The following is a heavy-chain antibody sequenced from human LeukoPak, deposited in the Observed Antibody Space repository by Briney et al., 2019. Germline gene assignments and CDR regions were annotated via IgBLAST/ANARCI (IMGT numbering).Heavy chain of an antibody. J-gene: IGHJ6*02. CDR2: ISGST. D-gene: IGHD2-2*01. CDR3: AKAAASYCSSTSCYGHYYYGMDV. CDR1: GFTFSSYA. V-gene: IGHV3-23*01. Sequence: GGSLRLSCAASGFTFSSYAMSWVRQAPGKGLEWVSAISGSTYYADSVKGRFTISRDNSKNTLYLQMNSLRGEDTAVYYCAKAAASYCSSTSCYGHYYYGMDVWGQGTTVTVSS.